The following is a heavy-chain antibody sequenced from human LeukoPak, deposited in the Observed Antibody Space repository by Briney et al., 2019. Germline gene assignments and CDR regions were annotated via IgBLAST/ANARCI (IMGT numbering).Heavy chain of an antibody. CDR3: ARGDYYYYYMDV. V-gene: IGHV1-2*06. Sequence: ASVKVSCKASGYTFTGYYMHWVRQAPGQGLEWMGRINANSGGTNYAQKFQGRDTMTRYTSISTAYMELSRLRSDDTAVYYCARGDYYYYYMDVWGKGTTVTVSS. CDR1: GYTFTGYY. CDR2: INANSGGT. J-gene: IGHJ6*03.